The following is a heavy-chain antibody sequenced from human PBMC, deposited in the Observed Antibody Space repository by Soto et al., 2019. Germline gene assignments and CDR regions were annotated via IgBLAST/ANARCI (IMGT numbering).Heavy chain of an antibody. CDR3: ARPGSNDFWSGYYDSYYYYGMDV. Sequence: SETLSLTCAVSGYSISSYYWSWIRQPPGKGLEWIGYIYYSGSTNYNPSLKGRVTISVDTSKNQFSLKLSSVTAADTAVYYCARPGSNDFWSGYYDSYYYYGMDVWGQGTTVTVSS. D-gene: IGHD3-3*01. V-gene: IGHV4-59*08. J-gene: IGHJ6*02. CDR1: GYSISSYY. CDR2: IYYSGST.